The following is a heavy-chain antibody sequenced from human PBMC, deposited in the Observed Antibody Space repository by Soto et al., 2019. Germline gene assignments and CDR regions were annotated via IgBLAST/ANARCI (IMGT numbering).Heavy chain of an antibody. CDR1: GFTFSSYA. D-gene: IGHD3-3*01. J-gene: IGHJ4*02. V-gene: IGHV3-23*01. CDR3: AKRNDFWSGYYTLDY. CDR2: ISGSGGST. Sequence: GGSLRLSCAASGFTFSSYAMSWVRQAPGKGLEWVSAISGSGGSTYYADSVKGRFTISRDNSKNTLYLQMNSLRAEDTAVYYCAKRNDFWSGYYTLDYWGQGTLLTVSS.